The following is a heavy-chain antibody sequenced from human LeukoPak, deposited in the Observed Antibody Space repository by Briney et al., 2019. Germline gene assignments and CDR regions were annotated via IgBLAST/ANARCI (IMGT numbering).Heavy chain of an antibody. Sequence: SETLSLTCTVSGYSISSDYYWGWVRQPPGKGLEWIGSIHHSGRTYYNPSLKSRVTISVDTSKNQFSLKLSSVTAADTAVYYCARDHLANLASRLFDPWGQGTLVTVSS. V-gene: IGHV4-38-2*02. J-gene: IGHJ5*02. D-gene: IGHD3-3*01. CDR2: IHHSGRT. CDR3: ARDHLANLASRLFDP. CDR1: GYSISSDYY.